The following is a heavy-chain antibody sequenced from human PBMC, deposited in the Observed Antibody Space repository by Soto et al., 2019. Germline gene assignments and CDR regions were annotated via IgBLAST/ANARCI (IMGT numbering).Heavy chain of an antibody. Sequence: EVQLLESGGGLVQPGGSLRLSCAASGFTFSSYAMSWVRQASGKGLEWVSAISGSGGSTYYADSVKGRFTISRDNSKNTLYLQMNSLRAEDTAVYYCAKDGGTYYDFWSGYYTFFDYWGQGNLVTVSS. J-gene: IGHJ4*02. CDR1: GFTFSSYA. CDR2: ISGSGGST. D-gene: IGHD3-3*01. V-gene: IGHV3-23*01. CDR3: AKDGGTYYDFWSGYYTFFDY.